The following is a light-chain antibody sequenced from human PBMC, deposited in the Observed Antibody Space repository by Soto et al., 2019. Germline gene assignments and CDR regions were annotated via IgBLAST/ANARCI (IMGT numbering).Light chain of an antibody. CDR2: KAS. V-gene: IGKV1-5*03. Sequence: DIQMTQSPSSLSASVGDRVTITCRASQSISTYLNWYHQKPGKAPKLLIYKASTLKSGVPSRFSGSGSGTEFTLTISSLQPDDFATYYCQQFNTYSWFGQGTKVDNK. J-gene: IGKJ1*01. CDR3: QQFNTYSW. CDR1: QSISTY.